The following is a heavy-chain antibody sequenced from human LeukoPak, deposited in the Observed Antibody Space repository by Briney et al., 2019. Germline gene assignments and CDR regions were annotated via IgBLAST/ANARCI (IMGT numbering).Heavy chain of an antibody. CDR3: AKDDDVSSRYSRFEN. J-gene: IGHJ4*02. CDR2: IWSAENNK. Sequence: PGRSLRLSCAASGFTFRNYGMHWVRQAPGKGLEWVAVIWSAENNKYYADSVQGRFTISRDNSKNTVFLQMNSLRAEDTAVYYCAKDDDVSSRYSRFENWGQGTLVTVSS. V-gene: IGHV3-33*06. CDR1: GFTFRNYG. D-gene: IGHD3-22*01.